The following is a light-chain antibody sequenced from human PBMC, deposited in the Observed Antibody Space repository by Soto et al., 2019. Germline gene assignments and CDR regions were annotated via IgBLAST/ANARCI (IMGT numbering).Light chain of an antibody. CDR3: QQYNNWPPIT. CDR2: GAS. V-gene: IGKV3-15*01. J-gene: IGKJ5*01. CDR1: QSVSSN. Sequence: EIVLTQSPGTLSLSPGERATVSCRAGQSVSSNLAWYQQKPGQAPRLLIYGASTRATGIPARFSGSGSGTEFTLTISSLQSEDLAVYYCQQYNNWPPITFGQGTRLEI.